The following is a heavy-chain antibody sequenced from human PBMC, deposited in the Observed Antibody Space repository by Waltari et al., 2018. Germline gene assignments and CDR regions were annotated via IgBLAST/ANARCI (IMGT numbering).Heavy chain of an antibody. CDR3: ARGNSYYDFWSGYYTGHNYYYYMDV. J-gene: IGHJ6*03. V-gene: IGHV4-59*01. Sequence: QVQLQESGPGLVKPSETLSLTCTVSGGSISSYYWSWLRQPPGKGLEWLGYIYYSGSTNYNPSLKSRVTISVDTSKNQFSLKLSSVTAADTAVYYCARGNSYYDFWSGYYTGHNYYYYMDVWGKGTTVTVSS. CDR1: GGSISSYY. D-gene: IGHD3-3*01. CDR2: IYYSGST.